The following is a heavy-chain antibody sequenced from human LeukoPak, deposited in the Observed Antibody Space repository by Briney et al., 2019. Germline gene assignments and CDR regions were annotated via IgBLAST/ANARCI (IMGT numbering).Heavy chain of an antibody. CDR1: GYTFTSYG. CDR2: ISAYNGNT. V-gene: IGHV1-18*01. J-gene: IGHJ4*02. CDR3: ARVKEYGSGSPFDY. Sequence: APVKVSCKASGYTFTSYGITWVRQAPGQGLEWMGWISAYNGNTNYAQNLQGRATMTTDTSTSTAYMELRSLRSDDTAVYYCARVKEYGSGSPFDYWGQGTLVTVSS. D-gene: IGHD3-10*01.